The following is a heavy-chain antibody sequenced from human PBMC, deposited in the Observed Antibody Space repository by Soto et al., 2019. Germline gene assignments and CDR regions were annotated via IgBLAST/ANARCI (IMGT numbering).Heavy chain of an antibody. CDR3: AREGGDYYDSSGPFDY. J-gene: IGHJ4*02. D-gene: IGHD3-22*01. CDR1: GYTFTGYY. CDR2: INPNSGGT. Sequence: ASVKVSCKASGYTFTGYYMHWVRQAPGQGLEWMGWINPNSGGTNYAQKFQGWVTMTRDTSISTAYMELSRLRSDDTAVYYCAREGGDYYDSSGPFDYWGQGTLVTVSS. V-gene: IGHV1-2*04.